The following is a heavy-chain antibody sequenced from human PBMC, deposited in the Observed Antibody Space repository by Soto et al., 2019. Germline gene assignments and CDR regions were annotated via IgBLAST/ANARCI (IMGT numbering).Heavy chain of an antibody. Sequence: SETLSLTCTVSGCSVSTNSYSWGWIRQSPGKGLEWIGTIYSSENTYYNPSLLSRVTISVDTSKNEFSLRLSSVTAADTAVYYCARLNGYCISTNCHGYYGMDVWGQGTTVTVSS. CDR2: IYSSENT. CDR1: GCSVSTNSYS. J-gene: IGHJ6*02. D-gene: IGHD2-2*03. CDR3: ARLNGYCISTNCHGYYGMDV. V-gene: IGHV4-39*01.